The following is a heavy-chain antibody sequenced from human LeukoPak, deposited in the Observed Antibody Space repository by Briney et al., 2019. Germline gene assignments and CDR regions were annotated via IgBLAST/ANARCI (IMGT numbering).Heavy chain of an antibody. J-gene: IGHJ5*02. V-gene: IGHV3-7*01. CDR3: ARDYTGWFAP. CDR2: IKQDGSEK. D-gene: IGHD2-2*02. Sequence: QPGRSLRLSCAASGVTFSSFAMHWVRQAPGKGLEWVANIKQDGSEKYYMDSVNGLFTISRDNAKNSLYLQMNSLRAADTDVYYCARDYTGWFAPWGQGTLVTVSS. CDR1: GVTFSSFA.